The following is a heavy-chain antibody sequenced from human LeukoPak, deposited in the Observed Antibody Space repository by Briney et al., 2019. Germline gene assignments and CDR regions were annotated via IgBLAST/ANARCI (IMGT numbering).Heavy chain of an antibody. Sequence: PGGSLRLSCAASGFTFTTYAMSWVRRAPGKGLEWVSSISVSGGSTYYAHSVKGRFTISRDNSNHTLYLQMNSLRAEDTAIYYCAPTGRFYKYWGQGTLVTVSS. D-gene: IGHD3-10*01. CDR3: APTGRFYKY. V-gene: IGHV3-23*01. CDR2: ISVSGGST. CDR1: GFTFTTYA. J-gene: IGHJ4*02.